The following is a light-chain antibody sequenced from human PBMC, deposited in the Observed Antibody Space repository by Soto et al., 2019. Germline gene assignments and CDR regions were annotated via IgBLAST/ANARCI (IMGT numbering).Light chain of an antibody. CDR1: QNIGIN. J-gene: IGKJ2*01. Sequence: EIVMTQSPATLSVSPGERATLSCRASQNIGINLGWYQQRPDQAPRLLIYDTSTRATSIPVRFSGSGSGTEFTLTISSLQSEDSAVYYCQQYNHWAYTFGQGTKLEI. CDR2: DTS. CDR3: QQYNHWAYT. V-gene: IGKV3-15*01.